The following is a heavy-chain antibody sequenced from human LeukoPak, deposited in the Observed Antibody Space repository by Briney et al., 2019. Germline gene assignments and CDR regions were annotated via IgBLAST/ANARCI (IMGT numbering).Heavy chain of an antibody. V-gene: IGHV3-7*04. J-gene: IGHJ6*02. D-gene: IGHD3-10*01. CDR3: ARDKTYYYGSGSYYYYGMDV. Sequence: GGSLRLSCAASGFTFSSYWMSWVRQAPRKGLEWVANIKQDGSEKYYVDSVKGRFTISRDNAKNSLYLQMNSLRAEDTAVYYCARDKTYYYGSGSYYYYGMDVWGQGTTVTVSS. CDR1: GFTFSSYW. CDR2: IKQDGSEK.